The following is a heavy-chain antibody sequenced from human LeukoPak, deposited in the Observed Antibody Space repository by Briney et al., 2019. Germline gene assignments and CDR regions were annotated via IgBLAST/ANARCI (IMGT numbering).Heavy chain of an antibody. V-gene: IGHV3-30*04. D-gene: IGHD3-3*01. CDR1: GFTFSSYA. CDR2: ISYDGSNK. CDR3: ARDQYDTWSRRGNFAS. J-gene: IGHJ4*02. Sequence: GGSLRLSCAASGFTFSSYAMHWVRQAPGKGLEWVAVISYDGSNKYYADSVKGRFTISRDNSKNTLYLQMNSLRAEDTAVYYCARDQYDTWSRRGNFASWGQGTLVIVSS.